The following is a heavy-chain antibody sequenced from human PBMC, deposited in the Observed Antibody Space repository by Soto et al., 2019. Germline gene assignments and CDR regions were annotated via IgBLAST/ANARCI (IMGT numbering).Heavy chain of an antibody. D-gene: IGHD3-22*01. CDR2: IYYSGST. CDR1: GGSISSYY. Sequence: SETLSLACTVSGGSISSYYWSWIRQPPGKGLEWIGYIYYSGSTNYNPSLKSRVTISVDTSKNQFSLKLSSVTAADTAVYYCARGISSDYYDSSGKNWFDPWGQGTLVTVSS. V-gene: IGHV4-59*01. J-gene: IGHJ5*02. CDR3: ARGISSDYYDSSGKNWFDP.